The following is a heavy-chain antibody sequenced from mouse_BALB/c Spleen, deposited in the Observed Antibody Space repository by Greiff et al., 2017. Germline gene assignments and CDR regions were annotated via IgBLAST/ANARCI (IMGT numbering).Heavy chain of an antibody. D-gene: IGHD1-2*01. Sequence: EVMLVESGGGLVKPGGSLKLSCAASGFTFSSYAMSWVRQTPEKRLEWVASISSGGSTYYPDSVKGRFTISRDNARNILYLQMSSLRSEDTAMYYCARGITPYWYCDVWGAGTTVTVSS. V-gene: IGHV5-6-5*01. CDR2: ISSGGST. J-gene: IGHJ1*01. CDR1: GFTFSSYA. CDR3: ARGITPYWYCDV.